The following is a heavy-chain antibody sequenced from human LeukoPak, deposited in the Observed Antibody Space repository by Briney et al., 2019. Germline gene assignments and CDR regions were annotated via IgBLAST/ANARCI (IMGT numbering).Heavy chain of an antibody. CDR2: INTDGRIT. Sequence: PGGALRLSCVASGFTFSDYWIHWVRQAPGEGLVWLSRINTDGRITNYAVSVKGRFSISRDNAKNTLYLQMSRLRDEDMAVYYCARDRGPRTGFMVREAYDYWGQGTLVTVSS. V-gene: IGHV3-74*01. J-gene: IGHJ4*02. CDR3: ARDRGPRTGFMVREAYDY. CDR1: GFTFSDYW. D-gene: IGHD3-10*01.